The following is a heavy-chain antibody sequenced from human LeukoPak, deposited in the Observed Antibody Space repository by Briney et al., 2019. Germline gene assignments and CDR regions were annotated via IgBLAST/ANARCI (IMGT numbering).Heavy chain of an antibody. CDR1: GGTFSSYA. CDR3: AREATMIVVVIKEGAFDI. D-gene: IGHD3-22*01. CDR2: INPNSGGT. Sequence: ASVKVSCKASGGTFSSYAISWVRQAPGQGLEWMGWINPNSGGTNYAQKFQGRVTMTRDTSISTAYMELSRLRSDDTAVYYCAREATMIVVVIKEGAFDIWGQGTMVTVSS. J-gene: IGHJ3*02. V-gene: IGHV1-2*02.